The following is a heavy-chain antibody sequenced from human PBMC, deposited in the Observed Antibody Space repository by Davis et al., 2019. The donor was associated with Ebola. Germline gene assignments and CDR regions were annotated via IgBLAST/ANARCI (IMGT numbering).Heavy chain of an antibody. J-gene: IGHJ6*04. CDR2: IGGGGGSI. V-gene: IGHV3-23*01. D-gene: IGHD2-2*01. CDR3: AKVLYPGYQLLTVLGMDV. Sequence: PGGSLRLSCTASGFTFSSSAMSWGRQAPGKGLEWVSSIGGGGGSIYYADSVKGRFTISRDNSKNTLYLQMNSLRAEDTAVYYCAKVLYPGYQLLTVLGMDVWGKGTTVTVSS. CDR1: GFTFSSSA.